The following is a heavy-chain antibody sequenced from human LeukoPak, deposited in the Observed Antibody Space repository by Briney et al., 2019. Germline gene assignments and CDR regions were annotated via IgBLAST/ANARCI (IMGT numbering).Heavy chain of an antibody. D-gene: IGHD2-2*01. CDR2: ISAYNGNT. CDR3: ARGGPDIVVVPAATWYFDY. V-gene: IGHV1-18*01. Sequence: ASVKVSCKASGYTFTSYGISWVRQAPGQGLEWMGWISAYNGNTNYAQKLQGRVTMTTDTSTSTAYMELRSLRSDDTAVYYCARGGPDIVVVPAATWYFDYWGQGTLVTVSS. J-gene: IGHJ4*02. CDR1: GYTFTSYG.